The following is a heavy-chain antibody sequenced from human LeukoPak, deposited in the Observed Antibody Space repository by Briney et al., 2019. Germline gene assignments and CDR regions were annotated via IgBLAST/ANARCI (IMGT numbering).Heavy chain of an antibody. CDR3: ARGVEPLAANTLAY. J-gene: IGHJ4*02. V-gene: IGHV3-53*01. CDR1: GFTVITND. Sequence: GGSLRLSCAASGFTVITNDMTWVRQAPGKGLEWVSVLYSDGNTKYADSVQGRFTISRDNSKHTLYLEMNSLSPDDTAVYYCARGVEPLAANTLAYWGQGTLVAVSS. CDR2: LYSDGNT. D-gene: IGHD1-14*01.